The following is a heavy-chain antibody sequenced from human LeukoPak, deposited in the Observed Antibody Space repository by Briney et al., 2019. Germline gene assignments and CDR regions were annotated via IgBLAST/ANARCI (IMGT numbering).Heavy chain of an antibody. CDR1: GYSISGHYY. CDR2: TYHSGST. J-gene: IGHJ4*02. CDR3: ARDGYSGNDGL. V-gene: IGHV4-38-2*02. Sequence: SETLSLTRTVSGYSISGHYYWGWIRQPPGKGLEWIATTYHSGSTYYNPSLKSRVTISVHTSRNQFSLKLSSVTAADTAVYYCARDGYSGNDGLWGQGSLVTVSS. D-gene: IGHD5-12*01.